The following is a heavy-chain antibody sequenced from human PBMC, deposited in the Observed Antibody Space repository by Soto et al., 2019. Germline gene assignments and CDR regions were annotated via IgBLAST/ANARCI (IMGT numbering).Heavy chain of an antibody. V-gene: IGHV4-59*01. CDR2: IHRTGST. D-gene: IGHD3-10*01. CDR3: PPESAGSGKNHWFDP. J-gene: IGHJ5*02. Sequence: ETLALTGRVSLGPMSSYYQTWDPQPPRKGLEWIGFIHRTGSTKYNPSLESRVTISVDTSQHQLSLRLSSVTDADTAVYYCPPESAGSGKNHWFDPWGQGILVTTSS. CDR1: LGPMSSYY.